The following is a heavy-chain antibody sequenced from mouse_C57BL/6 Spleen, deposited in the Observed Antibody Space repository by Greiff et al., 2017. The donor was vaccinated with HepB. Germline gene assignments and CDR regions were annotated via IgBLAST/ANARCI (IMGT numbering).Heavy chain of an antibody. CDR2: IYPRSGNT. CDR3: ARGGDFTTVVANPLFDY. CDR1: GYTFTSYG. V-gene: IGHV1-81*01. Sequence: QVQLKESGAELARPGASVKLSCKASGYTFTSYGISWVKQRTGQGLEWIGEIYPRSGNTYYNEKFKGKATLTADKSSSTAYMELRSLTSEDSAVYFCARGGDFTTVVANPLFDYWGQGTTLTVSS. J-gene: IGHJ2*01. D-gene: IGHD1-1*01.